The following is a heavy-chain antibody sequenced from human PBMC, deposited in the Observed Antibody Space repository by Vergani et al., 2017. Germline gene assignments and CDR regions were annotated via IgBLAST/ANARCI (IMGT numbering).Heavy chain of an antibody. V-gene: IGHV4-59*01. D-gene: IGHD3-22*01. J-gene: IGHJ4*02. CDR1: GGSISSYY. CDR3: ARDRGYYYDSSGYYFAGPVDY. CDR2: IYYSGST. Sequence: QVQLQESGPGLVKPSETLSLTCTVSGGSISSYYWSWIRQPPGKGLEWIGYIYYSGSTNYNPSLKSRVTISVDTSKNQFSLKLSSVTAADTAVYYCARDRGYYYDSSGYYFAGPVDYWGQGTLVTVSS.